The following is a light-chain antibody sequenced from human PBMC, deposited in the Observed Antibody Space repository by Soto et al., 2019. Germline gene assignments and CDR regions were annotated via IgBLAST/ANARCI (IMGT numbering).Light chain of an antibody. V-gene: IGKV3-20*01. CDR1: QSVSSNS. CDR3: QQYGGSPRT. J-gene: IGKJ1*01. CDR2: GAS. Sequence: EIVLTQSPGTLSLSPGERSTLSCRASQSVSSNSLAWYKQKRGQAPRLLIHGASSRATGIPDRFSGSGSGTDFTLTISRLEPEEFAVYYCQQYGGSPRTFGQGTKVDIK.